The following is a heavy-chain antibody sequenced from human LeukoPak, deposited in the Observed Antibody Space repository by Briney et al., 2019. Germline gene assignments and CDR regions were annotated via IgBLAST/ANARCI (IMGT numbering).Heavy chain of an antibody. V-gene: IGHV4-59*08. CDR3: ARQSGWYLAY. J-gene: IGHJ4*02. D-gene: IGHD6-19*01. CDR2: IYYSGST. Sequence: SETLSLTCTVPGGSISSYYWSWIRQPPGKGLEWIGYIYYSGSTNYNPSLKSRVTISVDTSKNQFSLKLSSVTAADTAVYYCARQSGWYLAYWGQGTLVTVSS. CDR1: GGSISSYY.